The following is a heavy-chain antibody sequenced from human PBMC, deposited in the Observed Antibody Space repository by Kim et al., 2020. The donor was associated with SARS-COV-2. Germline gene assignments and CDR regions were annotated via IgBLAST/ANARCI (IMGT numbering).Heavy chain of an antibody. Sequence: PTLESRVTRSIDTAKNQFSLKLSSVTAADTAVYYCARAPITMIVVVKAFDIWGQGTMVTVSS. V-gene: IGHV4-31*02. D-gene: IGHD3-22*01. CDR3: ARAPITMIVVVKAFDI. J-gene: IGHJ3*02.